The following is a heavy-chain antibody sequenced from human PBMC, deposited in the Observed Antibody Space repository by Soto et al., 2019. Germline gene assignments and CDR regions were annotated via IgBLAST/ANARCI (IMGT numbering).Heavy chain of an antibody. V-gene: IGHV3-7*01. CDR1: GFNFISYW. CDR2: IKQDGSEK. Sequence: GGSLRLSSAASGFNFISYWMSWVRQAPGKGLEWVADIKQDGSEKYYVDSVKGRFTISRDNAKNSLYLQMNSLRAEDTAVYYCAREGMTTASAYYYYYGMDVWGQGTTVTVSS. D-gene: IGHD4-17*01. CDR3: AREGMTTASAYYYYYGMDV. J-gene: IGHJ6*02.